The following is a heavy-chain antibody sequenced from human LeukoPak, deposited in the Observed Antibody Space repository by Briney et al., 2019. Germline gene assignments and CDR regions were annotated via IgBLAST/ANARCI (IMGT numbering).Heavy chain of an antibody. V-gene: IGHV1-69*05. D-gene: IGHD1-7*01. Sequence: SVKVSCKASGGTFSSYAISWVRQAPGQGLEWMGGIIPIFGTANYAQKFQGRVTITTDESTSTAYMELSSLRSEDTAVYYCVRGRGAGTTGYYYYYYMDVWGKGTTVTVSS. CDR2: IIPIFGTA. J-gene: IGHJ6*03. CDR1: GGTFSSYA. CDR3: VRGRGAGTTGYYYYYYMDV.